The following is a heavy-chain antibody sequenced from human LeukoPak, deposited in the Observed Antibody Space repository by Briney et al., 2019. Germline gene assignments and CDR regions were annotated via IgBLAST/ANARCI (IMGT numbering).Heavy chain of an antibody. Sequence: PGGSLRLSCAASGFTFSSYAMSWVRQAPGKGLEWIGEINHSGSTNYNPSLKSRVTISVDTSKNQFSLKLNSVTAADTAVYYCARGRWHPSVRVDYWGQGTLVTVSS. CDR1: GFTFSSYA. D-gene: IGHD6-13*01. J-gene: IGHJ4*02. CDR2: INHSGST. CDR3: ARGRWHPSVRVDY. V-gene: IGHV4-34*01.